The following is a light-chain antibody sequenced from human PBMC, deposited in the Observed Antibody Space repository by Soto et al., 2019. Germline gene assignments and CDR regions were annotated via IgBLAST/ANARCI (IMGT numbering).Light chain of an antibody. CDR2: DVS. V-gene: IGKV1-5*01. CDR3: LQYYYYST. Sequence: DIQMTQSPSTLSSSIGDRVTITCRASQSLNGRLAWYQQRPGHAPNLLIYDVSTLETGVPSRFSGTGSETEFTLTITGLQPDDFATYYCLQYYYYSTFGPGTKVEIK. CDR1: QSLNGR. J-gene: IGKJ1*01.